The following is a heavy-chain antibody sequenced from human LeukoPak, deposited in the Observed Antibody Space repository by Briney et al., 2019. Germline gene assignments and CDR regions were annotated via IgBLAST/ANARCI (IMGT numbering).Heavy chain of an antibody. V-gene: IGHV1-69*04. D-gene: IGHD5-12*01. CDR2: IIPILGIA. CDR1: GGTFSSYA. J-gene: IGHJ6*02. CDR3: ARVVVGYSGYDYHYYYGMDV. Sequence: SVKVSFKASGGTFSSYAISWVRQAPGQGLEWRGRIIPILGIANYAQKFQGRVTITADKSTSTAYMELSSLRSEDTAVYYCARVVVGYSGYDYHYYYGMDVWGQGTTVTVSS.